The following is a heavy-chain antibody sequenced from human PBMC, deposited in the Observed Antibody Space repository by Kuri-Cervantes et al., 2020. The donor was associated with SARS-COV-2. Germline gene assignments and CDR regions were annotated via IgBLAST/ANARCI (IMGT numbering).Heavy chain of an antibody. CDR1: GFTFSDYY. V-gene: IGHV3-11*06. D-gene: IGHD1-26*01. J-gene: IGHJ1*01. Sequence: GESLKISCAASGFTFSDYYMSWIRQAPWKGLEWVSYISSSSSYTNYADSVKGRFTISRDNSKNTLYLQMNSLRAEDTAVYYCAKEMGATKYFQHWGQGTLVTVSS. CDR3: AKEMGATKYFQH. CDR2: ISSSSSYT.